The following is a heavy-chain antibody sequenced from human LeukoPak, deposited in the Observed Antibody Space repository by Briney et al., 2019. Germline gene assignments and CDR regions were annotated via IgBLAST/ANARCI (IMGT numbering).Heavy chain of an antibody. CDR2: IQQDGSEK. Sequence: PGGSLRLSCEASGFTFKAYLMSWVRQAPGTGLEWVANIQQDGSEKNYVDSVKGRFTISRDNARNSLYLEMNSLRAEDTAVYYCARLRYTYGKNFDYWGQGTLVTVSS. CDR1: GFTFKAYL. J-gene: IGHJ4*02. D-gene: IGHD5-18*01. CDR3: ARLRYTYGKNFDY. V-gene: IGHV3-7*01.